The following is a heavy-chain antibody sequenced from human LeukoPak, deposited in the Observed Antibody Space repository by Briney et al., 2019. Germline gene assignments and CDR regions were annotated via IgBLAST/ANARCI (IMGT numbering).Heavy chain of an antibody. Sequence: GGSLRLSCAASGFTFSSYAMHWVRQAPGKGLEWVAVISYDGSNKYYADSVKDRFTISRDNSKNTLYLQMNSLRAEDTAVYYCARERSRSGWFYQAIDYWGQGTLVTVSS. D-gene: IGHD6-19*01. J-gene: IGHJ4*02. CDR3: ARERSRSGWFYQAIDY. V-gene: IGHV3-30-3*01. CDR2: ISYDGSNK. CDR1: GFTFSSYA.